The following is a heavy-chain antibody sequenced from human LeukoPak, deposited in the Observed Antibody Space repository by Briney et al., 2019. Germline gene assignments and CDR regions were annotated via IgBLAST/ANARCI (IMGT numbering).Heavy chain of an antibody. V-gene: IGHV3-11*04. J-gene: IGHJ3*02. CDR3: ARLQVRWLQFKAFDI. CDR2: ISSSGSTI. Sequence: PGGSLRLSCAASGFTFSDYYMSWIRQAPGKGLEWVSYISSSGSTIYYADSVKGRFTISRDNAKNSLYLQMNSLRAEDTTVYYCARLQVRWLQFKAFDIWGQGTMVTVSS. D-gene: IGHD5-24*01. CDR1: GFTFSDYY.